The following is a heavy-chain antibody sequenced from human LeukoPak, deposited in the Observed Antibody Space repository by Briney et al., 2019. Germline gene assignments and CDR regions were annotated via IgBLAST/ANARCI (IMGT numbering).Heavy chain of an antibody. CDR3: ARDKSPEQWLVGAFDI. Sequence: GGSLRLSCAASGFTFSSYSMNWVRQAPGKGLEWVSSISSSSSYIYYADSVRGRFTISRDNAKNSLYLQMNSLRAEDTAVYYCARDKSPEQWLVGAFDIWGQGTMVTVSS. CDR2: ISSSSSYI. D-gene: IGHD6-19*01. J-gene: IGHJ3*02. V-gene: IGHV3-21*01. CDR1: GFTFSSYS.